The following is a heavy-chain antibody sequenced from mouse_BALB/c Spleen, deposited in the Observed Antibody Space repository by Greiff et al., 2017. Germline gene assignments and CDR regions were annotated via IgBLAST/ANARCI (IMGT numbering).Heavy chain of an antibody. Sequence: QVQLKESGAEMVRPGTSVKVSCKASGYAFTNYLIEGGKQRAGQGLVWIGVINPGSGGTNYNEKFKGKATLTADKSSSTAYMQLSSLTSDDSAVYFCARGDDYDYAYWGQGTLVTVSA. J-gene: IGHJ3*01. D-gene: IGHD2-4*01. CDR1: GYAFTNYL. CDR2: INPGSGGT. V-gene: IGHV1-54*01. CDR3: ARGDDYDYAY.